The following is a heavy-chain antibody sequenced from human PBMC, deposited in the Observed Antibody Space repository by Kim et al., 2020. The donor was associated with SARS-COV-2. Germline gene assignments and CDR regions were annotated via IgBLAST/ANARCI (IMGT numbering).Heavy chain of an antibody. CDR3: AFGDRNAFDI. J-gene: IGHJ3*02. V-gene: IGHV3-66*01. D-gene: IGHD2-21*02. CDR2: ST. Sequence: STYYANSVRGRFTISGYNDKNTLYLQRNSLRVEDTAVYYCAFGDRNAFDIWGQGTMVTVSS.